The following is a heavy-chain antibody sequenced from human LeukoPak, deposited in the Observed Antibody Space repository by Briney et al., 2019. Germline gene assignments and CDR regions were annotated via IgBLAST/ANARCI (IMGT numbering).Heavy chain of an antibody. J-gene: IGHJ4*02. Sequence: PSETLSLTCTVSGGSISSYYWNWIRQPPGKGLEWIGYIYYSGTTNYNPSLKSRVSMSVDTSKNQFSLKLSSVTAADTAVYYCARDSGDGYTSYYFDYWGQGTLVTVSS. CDR2: IYYSGTT. V-gene: IGHV4-59*01. CDR1: GGSISSYY. CDR3: ARDSGDGYTSYYFDY. D-gene: IGHD5-24*01.